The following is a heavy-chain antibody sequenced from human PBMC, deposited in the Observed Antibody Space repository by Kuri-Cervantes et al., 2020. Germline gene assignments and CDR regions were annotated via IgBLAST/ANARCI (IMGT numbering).Heavy chain of an antibody. Sequence: ESLKISCTISGGSISGNYWSWIRQPPGKGLEWIGHIYSSGSTSYNLSLKSRVTISIDTSKNQFSLKLSSVTAAGTAVYYCATRPRGLMNYYYYGMDVWGQGTTVTVSS. CDR3: ATRPRGLMNYYYYGMDV. CDR1: GGSISGNY. D-gene: IGHD3-10*01. J-gene: IGHJ6*02. CDR2: IYSSGST. V-gene: IGHV4-59*12.